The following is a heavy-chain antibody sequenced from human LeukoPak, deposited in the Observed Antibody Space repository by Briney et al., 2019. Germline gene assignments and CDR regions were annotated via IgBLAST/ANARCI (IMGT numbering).Heavy chain of an antibody. CDR2: ISSSSTYI. CDR1: GFTFSSYS. Sequence: GGSLRLPCAASGFTFSSYSMNWVRQAPGKGLEWVSSISSSSTYIFYADSVKGRFTISRDNAKNSLYLQMNSLRAEDTAVYYCARGPDFWSGYYTVYFDYWGQGTLVTVSS. V-gene: IGHV3-21*01. J-gene: IGHJ4*02. D-gene: IGHD3-3*01. CDR3: ARGPDFWSGYYTVYFDY.